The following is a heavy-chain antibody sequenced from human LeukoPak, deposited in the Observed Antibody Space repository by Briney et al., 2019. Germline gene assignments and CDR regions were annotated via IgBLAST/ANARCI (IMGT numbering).Heavy chain of an antibody. V-gene: IGHV4-34*01. J-gene: IGHJ3*02. Sequence: PSETLSLTCAVYGESFSGYYWSWIRQPPGKGLEWIGEINHSGSTNYNPSLKSRVTISVDTSKNQFSLKLSSVTAADTAVYYCARGRWGYCSSTSCHGTAFDIWGQGTMVTVSS. D-gene: IGHD2-2*01. CDR2: INHSGST. CDR1: GESFSGYY. CDR3: ARGRWGYCSSTSCHGTAFDI.